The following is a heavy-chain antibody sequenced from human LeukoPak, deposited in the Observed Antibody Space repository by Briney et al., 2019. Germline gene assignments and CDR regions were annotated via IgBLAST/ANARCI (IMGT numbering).Heavy chain of an antibody. CDR1: GFTFSSYA. Sequence: GGSLRLSCAASGFTFSSYAMSWVRQAPGKGLEWFSAISGSGGSTYYADSVKGRFTISRDNSKNTLYLQMNSLRAEDTAVYYCAKEGYCSGGSCYTGRNWFDPWGQGTLVTVSS. CDR2: ISGSGGST. CDR3: AKEGYCSGGSCYTGRNWFDP. V-gene: IGHV3-23*01. J-gene: IGHJ5*02. D-gene: IGHD2-15*01.